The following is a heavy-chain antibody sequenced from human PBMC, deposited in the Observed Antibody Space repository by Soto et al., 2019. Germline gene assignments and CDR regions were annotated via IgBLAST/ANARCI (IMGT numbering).Heavy chain of an antibody. D-gene: IGHD3-10*01. CDR3: TGDYGSGSYRFDY. CDR1: GGSFSSYS. V-gene: IGHV4-59*01. J-gene: IGHJ4*02. CDR2: VYNSGST. Sequence: SETLSLTCTVSGGSFSSYSWSWIRQPPGKGLEWIGYVYNSGSTTYNPSLKSRLTMSVDTSKNQISPKLGSVTAADTAIYYCTGDYGSGSYRFDYWGQGTLVTVSS.